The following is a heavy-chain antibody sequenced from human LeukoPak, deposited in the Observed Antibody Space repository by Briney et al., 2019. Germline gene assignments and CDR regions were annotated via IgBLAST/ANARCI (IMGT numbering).Heavy chain of an antibody. D-gene: IGHD3-16*01. V-gene: IGHV3-7*03. Sequence: PGGSLRLSCAASGFTFSSYWMTWVRQAPGKGLEWVANINEGGHDKYYVDSVKGRFSVSRDNAKNLLFLELNSLRAEDTAVYYCARDATRGGDFDYWGQGILVTVSS. J-gene: IGHJ4*02. CDR2: INEGGHDK. CDR3: ARDATRGGDFDY. CDR1: GFTFSSYW.